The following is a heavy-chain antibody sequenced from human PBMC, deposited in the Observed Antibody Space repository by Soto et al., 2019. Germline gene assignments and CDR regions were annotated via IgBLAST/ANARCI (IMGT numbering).Heavy chain of an antibody. Sequence: QVQLVESGGGVVQPGRSLRLSCAASGFTFSGSAMHWVRQAPGKGLEWVAIISYDGTNKYYADSVKGRFTISRDNSKNTMYLQMSSLRAEDTAVYYCAREGASSGYYSASDIWGQGTMVTVSS. CDR2: ISYDGTNK. V-gene: IGHV3-30-3*01. CDR3: AREGASSGYYSASDI. CDR1: GFTFSGSA. J-gene: IGHJ3*02. D-gene: IGHD3-22*01.